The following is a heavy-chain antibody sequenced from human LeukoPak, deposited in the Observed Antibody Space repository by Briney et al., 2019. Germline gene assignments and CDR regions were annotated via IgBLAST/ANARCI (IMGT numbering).Heavy chain of an antibody. D-gene: IGHD4-17*01. V-gene: IGHV1-2*02. CDR3: ARDRDYGDYFDY. J-gene: IGHJ4*02. CDR1: GYSFTGYY. CDR2: INPNSGDT. Sequence: ASVKVSCKASGYSFTGYYIHWVRQAPGQGLEWMAWINPNSGDTNFAQKFQGRVTMTRDTSISTVYMELSRLRSDDTAVYYCARDRDYGDYFDYWGQGTLVTVSS.